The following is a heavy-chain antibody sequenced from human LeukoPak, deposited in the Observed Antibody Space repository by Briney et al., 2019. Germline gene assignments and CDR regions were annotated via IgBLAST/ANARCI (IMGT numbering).Heavy chain of an antibody. V-gene: IGHV3-23*01. Sequence: PGGSLRLSCAASGFTFSSYAMSWVRQAPGKGLEWVSAISDSGGSTYYADSVKGRFTISRDNSKNTLYLQMSSLRAEDTAVYYCAKEKSTPDYDILTGYPIADYWGQGTLVTVSS. CDR2: ISDSGGST. J-gene: IGHJ4*02. CDR1: GFTFSSYA. CDR3: AKEKSTPDYDILTGYPIADY. D-gene: IGHD3-9*01.